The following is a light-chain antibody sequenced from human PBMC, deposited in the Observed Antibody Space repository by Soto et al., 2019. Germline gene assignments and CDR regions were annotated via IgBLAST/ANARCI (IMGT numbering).Light chain of an antibody. V-gene: IGKV3-20*01. J-gene: IGKJ1*01. CDR1: QSVSRSY. CDR3: QQYGQSPWT. CDR2: GAS. Sequence: EIVLTQSPGTLSLSPGERATLSCRASQSVSRSYLAWYQQRPGQTPRLLIYGASNRATGIADRFSGSGSGSDFTLTISRLEPEDFAVYYCQQYGQSPWTCGRGTKVEI.